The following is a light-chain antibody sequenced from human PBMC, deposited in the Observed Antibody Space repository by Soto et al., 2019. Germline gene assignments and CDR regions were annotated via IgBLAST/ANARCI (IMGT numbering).Light chain of an antibody. CDR3: QQYSISPLT. CDR1: QSVTSTY. CDR2: GAS. J-gene: IGKJ4*01. Sequence: EIVLTQSPGTLSLSPGERATLSYRASQSVTSTYVAWVQQKPGQAPRLLIFGASNRATGIPDRFSGSGSGTDFTLTISRLEPEDFAVYYCQQYSISPLTFGGGTKVEIK. V-gene: IGKV3-20*01.